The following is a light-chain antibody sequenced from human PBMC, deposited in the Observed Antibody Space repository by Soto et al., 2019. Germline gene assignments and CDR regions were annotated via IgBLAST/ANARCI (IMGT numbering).Light chain of an antibody. V-gene: IGKV1-39*01. CDR2: VAS. Sequence: DIQMTQSPSSLSASVGDRVTITCRASQSISNHLNWYQQKPGKAPNLLIYVASTLQSGVPSRFSGSGSGTDFTLTISSLQPEDFAIYYCQQSYTMPRTFGQGTKVEIK. CDR3: QQSYTMPRT. CDR1: QSISNH. J-gene: IGKJ1*01.